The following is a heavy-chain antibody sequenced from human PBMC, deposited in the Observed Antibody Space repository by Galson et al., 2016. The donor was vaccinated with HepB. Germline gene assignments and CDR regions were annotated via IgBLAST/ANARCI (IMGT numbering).Heavy chain of an antibody. J-gene: IGHJ5*02. CDR2: IYYSGST. CDR1: GGSISSSPYY. D-gene: IGHD5-18*01. Sequence: SETLSLTCTVSGGSISSSPYYWGWIRQPPGKALEWIGSIYYSGSTHYNPSLKSRVTISVDTSKNQFSLELRSLTAADTDVYYWASTWIQEWFPDRGFYGFGPWGLGTLVTVSS. CDR3: ASTWIQEWFPDRGFYGFGP. V-gene: IGHV4-39*01.